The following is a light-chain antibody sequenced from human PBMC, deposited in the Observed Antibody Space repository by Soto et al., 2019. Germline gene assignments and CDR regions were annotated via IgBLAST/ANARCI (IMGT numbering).Light chain of an antibody. V-gene: IGKV3-11*01. CDR3: QQRSNWT. Sequence: EIVLTQSPATLSLSPGERATISSRASQSVSSYLAWYQQKPGQAPRLLIYDASNRATGIPARFSGSGSGTDFTLTISSLEPEDFAVYYCQQRSNWTFGQGTKVDIK. CDR2: DAS. CDR1: QSVSSY. J-gene: IGKJ1*01.